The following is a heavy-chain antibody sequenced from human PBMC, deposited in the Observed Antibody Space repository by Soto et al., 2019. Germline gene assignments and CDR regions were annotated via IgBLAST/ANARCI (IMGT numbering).Heavy chain of an antibody. V-gene: IGHV3-23*01. CDR1: GLTFSSYA. Sequence: PGGSLRLSCAASGLTFSSYAMSWVRQAPGKGLEWVSAISGSGGSTYYADSVKGRFTISRDNSKNTLYLQMNSLRAEDTAVYYCAKDQVDFRGVIHNWFAFSGKGTLDPVSS. CDR2: ISGSGGST. CDR3: AKDQVDFRGVIHNWFAF. J-gene: IGHJ5*01. D-gene: IGHD3-10*01.